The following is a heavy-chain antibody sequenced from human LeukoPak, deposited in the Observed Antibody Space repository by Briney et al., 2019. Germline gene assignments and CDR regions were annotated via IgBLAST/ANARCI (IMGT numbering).Heavy chain of an antibody. CDR3: AILAMGSFDY. Sequence: GGSLRLSCAASGFTFSSNAMSWVRQAPGKGPEWVSAISGSGGSTYYADSVKGRFTISRDNSKNTLYLQMSSLRAEDTAVYYCAILAMGSFDYWGQGTLVTVSS. V-gene: IGHV3-23*01. CDR2: ISGSGGST. CDR1: GFTFSSNA. D-gene: IGHD5-18*01. J-gene: IGHJ4*02.